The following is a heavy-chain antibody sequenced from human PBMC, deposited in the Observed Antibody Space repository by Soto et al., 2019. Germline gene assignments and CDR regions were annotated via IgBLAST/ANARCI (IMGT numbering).Heavy chain of an antibody. V-gene: IGHV4-4*02. CDR1: GGSISSSNW. Sequence: QVQLQESGPGLVKPSGTLSLTCAVSGGSISSSNWWSWVRQPPGKGLEWIGEIYHSGSTNYNPSLKSRVTISVVKSKNQFSLKLSSVTAADTAVYYCARHLAYCGGDCYSGFDYWGQGTLVTVSS. D-gene: IGHD2-21*02. CDR2: IYHSGST. CDR3: ARHLAYCGGDCYSGFDY. J-gene: IGHJ4*02.